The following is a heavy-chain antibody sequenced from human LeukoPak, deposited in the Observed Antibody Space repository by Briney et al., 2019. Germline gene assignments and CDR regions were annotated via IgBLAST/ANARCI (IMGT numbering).Heavy chain of an antibody. V-gene: IGHV3-11*01. Sequence: GGSLRLSCAASGFTFSDYYMSWIRQAPGKGLEWVSYISSSGSTIYYADSVKGRFTISRDNAKNLLYLQMNSLRAEDTAVYYCARDAGGYYDSSGYSFQFDYWGQGTLVTVSS. J-gene: IGHJ4*02. D-gene: IGHD3-22*01. CDR1: GFTFSDYY. CDR3: ARDAGGYYDSSGYSFQFDY. CDR2: ISSSGSTI.